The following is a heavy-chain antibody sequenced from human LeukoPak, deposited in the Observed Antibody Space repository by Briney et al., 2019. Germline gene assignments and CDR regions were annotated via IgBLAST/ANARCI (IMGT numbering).Heavy chain of an antibody. V-gene: IGHV3-9*01. J-gene: IGHJ3*02. CDR3: AKDIWRSSGLDAFDI. CDR1: GFTFDDYA. Sequence: PGGSLRLSCAASGFTFDDYAMHWVRHAPGKGLEWVSGISWNSGSIGYADSVKGRFTISRDNAKNSLYLQMNSLRAEDTALYYCAKDIWRSSGLDAFDIWGQGTMVTVSS. D-gene: IGHD6-19*01. CDR2: ISWNSGSI.